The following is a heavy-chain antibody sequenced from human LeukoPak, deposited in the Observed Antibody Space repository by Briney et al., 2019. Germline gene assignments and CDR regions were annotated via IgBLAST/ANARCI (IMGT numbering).Heavy chain of an antibody. J-gene: IGHJ6*03. V-gene: IGHV1-46*01. CDR3: ARENRYCSSTSCRPRNQLYYYYMDV. Sequence: GASVKVSCKASGYTFTSYYMHWVRQAPGQGLEWMGIINPSGGSTSYAQKFQGRVTMTRDMSTSTVYMEMSSLRSEDTAVYYCARENRYCSSTSCRPRNQLYYYYMDVWGKGTTVTVSS. D-gene: IGHD2-2*01. CDR2: INPSGGST. CDR1: GYTFTSYY.